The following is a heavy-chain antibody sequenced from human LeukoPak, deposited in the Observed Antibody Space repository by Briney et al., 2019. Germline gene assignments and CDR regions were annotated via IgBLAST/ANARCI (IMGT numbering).Heavy chain of an antibody. CDR2: IIPILGIA. J-gene: IGHJ4*02. V-gene: IGHV1-69*04. D-gene: IGHD2-2*01. CDR3: ARGLLGVVVPDFYFDY. CDR1: GGTLSSYA. Sequence: ASVKVSCKASGGTLSSYAISWLRQAPGQGLEWMGRIIPILGIANYAQKFQGRVTITADKSTSTAYMELSSLRSEDTAVYYCARGLLGVVVPDFYFDYWGQGTLVTVSS.